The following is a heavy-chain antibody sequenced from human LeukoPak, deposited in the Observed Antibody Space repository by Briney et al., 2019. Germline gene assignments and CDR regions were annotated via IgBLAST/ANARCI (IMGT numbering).Heavy chain of an antibody. CDR2: INPNSGGT. D-gene: IGHD3-10*01. Sequence: GASVKVSCKASGYTFTGYYMHWVRQAPGQGLEWMGWINPNSGGTNYAQKFQGGVTMTRDTSIGTAYMELSRLRSDDTAVYYCARPLPDYYGSGTYLVFDYWGQGTLVTVSS. CDR3: ARPLPDYYGSGTYLVFDY. CDR1: GYTFTGYY. J-gene: IGHJ4*02. V-gene: IGHV1-2*02.